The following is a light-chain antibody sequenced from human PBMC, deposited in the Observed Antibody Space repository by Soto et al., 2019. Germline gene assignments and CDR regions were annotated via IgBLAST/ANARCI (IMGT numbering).Light chain of an antibody. CDR3: QQRSNWPT. CDR2: HAS. V-gene: IGKV3-11*01. J-gene: IGKJ1*01. CDR1: QTVSSY. Sequence: EIVLTQSPATLSLSPGERATLSCRASQTVSSYLAWYQQKPGQAPSLLIYHASTRATGIPARFSGSGSGTNFSLTISSLEPEDFAVYYCQQRSNWPTFGQGTKVEIK.